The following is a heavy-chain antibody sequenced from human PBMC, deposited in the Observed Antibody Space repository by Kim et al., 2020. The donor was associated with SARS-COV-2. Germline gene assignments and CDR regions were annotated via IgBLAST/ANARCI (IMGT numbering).Heavy chain of an antibody. V-gene: IGHV1-18*01. CDR1: GYTFTSYG. J-gene: IGHJ4*02. CDR2: ISVYNGNT. CDR3: ARDESLAAAGTFGTETYYFDY. D-gene: IGHD6-13*01. Sequence: ASVKVSCKASGYTFTSYGISWVRQAPGQGLEWMGWISVYNGNTNYAQKLQGRVTMTTDTSTSTAYMELRSLRSDDTAVYYCARDESLAAAGTFGTETYYFDYWGQGTLVTVSS.